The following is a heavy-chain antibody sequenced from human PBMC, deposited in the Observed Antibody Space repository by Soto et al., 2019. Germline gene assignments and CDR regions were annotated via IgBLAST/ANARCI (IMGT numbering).Heavy chain of an antibody. CDR1: GFTFSTYN. CDR2: ISSSSSTM. CDR3: ARRIATADHAFDI. D-gene: IGHD6-13*01. V-gene: IGHV3-48*02. Sequence: EVQLVESGGGLVLPGGSLRLSCAASGFTFSTYNMDWVRQAPGKGLEWVSYISSSSSTMYYADSVKGRFTISRDNARNSLYLQMNSLRDEDTAVYYCARRIATADHAFDIWGQGTMVTVSS. J-gene: IGHJ3*02.